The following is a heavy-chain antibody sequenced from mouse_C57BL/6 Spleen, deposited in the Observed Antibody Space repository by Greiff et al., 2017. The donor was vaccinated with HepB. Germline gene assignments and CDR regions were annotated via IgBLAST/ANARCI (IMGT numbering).Heavy chain of an antibody. J-gene: IGHJ1*03. CDR1: GYTFTSYW. D-gene: IGHD1-1*01. CDR3: ASRTVVATERYFDV. Sequence: QVQLKQSGAELVMPGASVKLSCKASGYTFTSYWMHWVKQRPGQGLEWIGEIDPSDSYTNYNQKFKGKSTLTVDKSSRTAYMQLSSLTSEASAVYYGASRTVVATERYFDVWGTGATVTVSS. V-gene: IGHV1-69*01. CDR2: IDPSDSYT.